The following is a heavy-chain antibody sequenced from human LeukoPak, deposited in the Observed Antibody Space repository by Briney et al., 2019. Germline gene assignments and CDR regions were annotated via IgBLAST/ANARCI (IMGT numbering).Heavy chain of an antibody. CDR3: ASSTGWYRIDQ. CDR2: IYHGGST. V-gene: IGHV4-4*02. Sequence: PSETLSLTCTISGGSISSGQWWTWVRQSPGRGLEWIGEIYHGGSTNYNPSLKSRVTISVDKSRNQFSLRLNSVTAADTAVYYCASSTGWYRIDQWGQGTLVTVSS. J-gene: IGHJ1*01. D-gene: IGHD6-19*01. CDR1: GGSISSGQW.